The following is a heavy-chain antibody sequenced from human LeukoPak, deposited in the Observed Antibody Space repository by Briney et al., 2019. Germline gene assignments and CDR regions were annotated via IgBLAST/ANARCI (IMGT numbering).Heavy chain of an antibody. CDR3: ARVRYGGASN. CDR1: GGSFSGYY. CDR2: INHSGST. Sequence: SETLSLTCAVYGGSFSGYYWSWIRQPPGKGLEWIGEINHSGSTNYNPSLKSRVTISVDTSMNQFSLKLSSVTAADTAVYYCARVRYGGASNWGQGTLVTVSS. V-gene: IGHV4-34*01. J-gene: IGHJ4*02. D-gene: IGHD4-23*01.